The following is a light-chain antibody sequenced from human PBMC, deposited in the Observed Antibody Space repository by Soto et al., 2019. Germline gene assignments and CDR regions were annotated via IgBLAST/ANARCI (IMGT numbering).Light chain of an antibody. J-gene: IGLJ1*01. V-gene: IGLV2-14*01. CDR2: DVS. CDR1: SSDVGGYNY. Sequence: QSALTQPASVSGSPGQSITISCTGTSSDVGGYNYVSWYQQHPGKAPKLMIYDVSNRPSGVSNRFSGSKSGNTASLTISGLQAEDEADYHCSSYTSSSTLGVFGTGTKLTAL. CDR3: SSYTSSSTLGV.